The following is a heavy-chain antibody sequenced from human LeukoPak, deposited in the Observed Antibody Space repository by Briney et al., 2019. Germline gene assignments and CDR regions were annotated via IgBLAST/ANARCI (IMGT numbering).Heavy chain of an antibody. V-gene: IGHV3-21*01. Sequence: PGRSLRLSCAASGFTFSSYSMNWVRQAPGKGLEWVSSISSSSSYIYYADSVKGRFTISRDNAKNSLYLQMNSLRAEDTAVYYCARDGEPGGFDPWGQGTLVTVSS. J-gene: IGHJ5*02. CDR1: GFTFSSYS. CDR3: ARDGEPGGFDP. CDR2: ISSSSSYI. D-gene: IGHD1-14*01.